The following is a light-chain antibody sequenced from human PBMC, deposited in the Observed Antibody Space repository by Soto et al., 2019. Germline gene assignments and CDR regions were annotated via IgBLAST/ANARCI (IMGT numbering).Light chain of an antibody. CDR1: SSDVGGYNY. CDR3: GSNTSSSLVV. J-gene: IGLJ2*01. Sequence: QSALTQPASVSGSPGQSITISCTGTSSDVGGYNYVSWYQQHPGKAPKLMIYEVSNRPSGVSNRFSGSKSGNTASLTISGLQAGAGADYYCGSNTSSSLVVFGGGPKLTVL. CDR2: EVS. V-gene: IGLV2-14*01.